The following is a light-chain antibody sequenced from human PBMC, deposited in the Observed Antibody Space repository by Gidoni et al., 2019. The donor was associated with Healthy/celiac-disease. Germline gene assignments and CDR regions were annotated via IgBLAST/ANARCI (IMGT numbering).Light chain of an antibody. CDR2: DVS. J-gene: IGLJ3*02. Sequence: QSALTPPASVPGSPGQSITISCTGTSSDVGGYNYVSWYQQHPGKAPKLMIYDVSNRPSGVSNRFSGSKSGNTASLTISGLQAEDEADYYCSSYTSSSTHWVFGGGTKLTVL. CDR3: SSYTSSSTHWV. CDR1: SSDVGGYNY. V-gene: IGLV2-14*03.